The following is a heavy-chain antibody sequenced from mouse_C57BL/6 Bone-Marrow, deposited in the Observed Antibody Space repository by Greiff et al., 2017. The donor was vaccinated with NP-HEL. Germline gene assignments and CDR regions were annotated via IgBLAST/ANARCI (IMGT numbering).Heavy chain of an antibody. Sequence: QVQLQQSGAELMKPGASVKLSCKATGYTFTGYWIEWVKQRPGHGLEWIGEILPGSGSTNYNEKFKGKATFTADTSSNTAYRQISSLTTEDSAIYYCARRPIYYYGVYYAMDYWGQGTSVTVSS. CDR3: ARRPIYYYGVYYAMDY. CDR2: ILPGSGST. J-gene: IGHJ4*01. V-gene: IGHV1-9*01. D-gene: IGHD1-1*01. CDR1: GYTFTGYW.